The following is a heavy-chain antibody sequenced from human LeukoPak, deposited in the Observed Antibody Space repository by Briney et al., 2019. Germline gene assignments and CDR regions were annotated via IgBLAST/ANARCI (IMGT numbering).Heavy chain of an antibody. CDR2: IYYSGST. CDR3: ARPCDSSGYSGRDWFDP. J-gene: IGHJ5*02. Sequence: SETLSLTCTVSGGSISSSSYYWGWIRQPPGKGLEWIGSIYYSGSTYYNPSLKSRVTISVDTSKNQFSLKLSSVTAADTAVYYCARPCDSSGYSGRDWFDPWGQGTLVTVSS. D-gene: IGHD3-22*01. V-gene: IGHV4-39*01. CDR1: GGSISSSSYY.